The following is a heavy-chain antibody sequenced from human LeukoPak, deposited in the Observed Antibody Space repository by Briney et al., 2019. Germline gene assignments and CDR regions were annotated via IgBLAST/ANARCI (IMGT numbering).Heavy chain of an antibody. Sequence: RGSLRLSCAASGFTFSGYWMHWVRQAPGKGLEWVSAISGSGGSTYYADSVKGRFTISRDNSKNTLYLQMNSLRAEDTAVYYCAKPLIVGATNGWFDPWGQGTLVTVSS. V-gene: IGHV3-23*01. CDR1: GFTFSGYW. D-gene: IGHD1-26*01. CDR3: AKPLIVGATNGWFDP. J-gene: IGHJ5*02. CDR2: ISGSGGST.